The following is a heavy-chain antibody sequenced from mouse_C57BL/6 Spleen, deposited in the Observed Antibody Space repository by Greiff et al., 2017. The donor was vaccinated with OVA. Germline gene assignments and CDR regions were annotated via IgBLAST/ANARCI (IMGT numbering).Heavy chain of an antibody. J-gene: IGHJ4*01. V-gene: IGHV1-69*01. CDR2: IDPSDSYT. D-gene: IGHD4-1*01. CDR3: ARAGPLYAMDY. CDR1: GYTFTSYW. Sequence: FQLQQPGAELVMPGASVKLSCKASGYTFTSYWMPWVKQRPGQGLEWIGEIDPSDSYTNYNQKFKGKSTLTVDKSSSTAYMQLSSLTSEDSAVYYCARAGPLYAMDYWGQGTSVTVSS.